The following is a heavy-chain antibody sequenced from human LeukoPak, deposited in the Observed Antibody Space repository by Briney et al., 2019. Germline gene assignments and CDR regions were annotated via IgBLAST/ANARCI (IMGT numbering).Heavy chain of an antibody. Sequence: PGGSLRLSCAASGFTFSSYSINWVRQAPGKGLEWVSYIRGSPSTIYYADSVKGRFIVSRDDAKDSLYLQMNSLRAEDTAVYYCAKDPKHSSGCWDYWGQGTLVTVSS. D-gene: IGHD6-19*01. J-gene: IGHJ4*02. CDR3: AKDPKHSSGCWDY. CDR1: GFTFSSYS. V-gene: IGHV3-48*01. CDR2: IRGSPSTI.